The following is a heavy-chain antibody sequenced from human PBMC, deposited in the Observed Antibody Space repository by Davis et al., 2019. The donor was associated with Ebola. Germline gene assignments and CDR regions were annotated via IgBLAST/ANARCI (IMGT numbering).Heavy chain of an antibody. CDR2: INPNSGGT. CDR1: GYTFTAYY. V-gene: IGHV1-2*02. CDR3: AREPGSWYRVTGPGMDV. D-gene: IGHD6-13*01. Sequence: ASVKVSCKASGYTFTAYYIHWVRQAPGQGLEWMGWINPNSGGTNYAQKFQGRVTMTRDMSISTAYMDLSGLRSDDTAVYYCAREPGSWYRVTGPGMDVWGQGTTVTVSS. J-gene: IGHJ6*02.